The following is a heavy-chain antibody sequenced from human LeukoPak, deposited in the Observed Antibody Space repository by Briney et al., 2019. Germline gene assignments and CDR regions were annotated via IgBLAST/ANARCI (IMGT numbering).Heavy chain of an antibody. CDR2: IKNDGSEE. CDR1: GFTFSSYW. J-gene: IGHJ4*02. D-gene: IGHD3-10*01. Sequence: PGRSLRLSCAASGFTFSSYWARWVRQAPGKGLEEGGNIKNDGSEEYYVDSVKGRFTISRDNAKNSVLLQMNSLTVEDTAVYYCARAIRGSAVDTGDRWGQGTLVTVSS. V-gene: IGHV3-7*01. CDR3: ARAIRGSAVDTGDR.